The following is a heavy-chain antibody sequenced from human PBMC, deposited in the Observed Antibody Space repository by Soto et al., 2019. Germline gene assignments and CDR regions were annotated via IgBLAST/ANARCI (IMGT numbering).Heavy chain of an antibody. CDR1: GGSISSYY. D-gene: IGHD5-12*01. V-gene: IGHV4-59*01. Sequence: PSETLSLTCTVPGGSISSYYWSWIRQPPGKGLEWIGYIYYSGSTNYNPSLKSRVTISVDTSKNQFSLKLSSVTAADTAVYYCAREDSGYDSYFDYWGQGTLVTVSS. CDR2: IYYSGST. CDR3: AREDSGYDSYFDY. J-gene: IGHJ4*02.